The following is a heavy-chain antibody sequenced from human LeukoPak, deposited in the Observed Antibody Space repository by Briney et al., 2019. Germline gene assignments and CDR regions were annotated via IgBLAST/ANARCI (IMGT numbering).Heavy chain of an antibody. J-gene: IGHJ4*02. CDR1: GFTFSSYA. CDR2: ISGSGGST. V-gene: IGHV3-23*01. CDR3: AKTPYSSGYSGPQDY. D-gene: IGHD3-22*01. Sequence: GGSLRLSCAASGFTFSSYAMSWVRQAPGKGLEWVSAISGSGGSTYYADSVKGRFTISRDNSKNTLYLQMNSLRAEDTAVYYCAKTPYSSGYSGPQDYWGQGTLVTVSS.